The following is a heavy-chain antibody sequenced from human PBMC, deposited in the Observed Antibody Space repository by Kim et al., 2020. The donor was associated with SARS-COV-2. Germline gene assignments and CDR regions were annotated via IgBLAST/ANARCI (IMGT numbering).Heavy chain of an antibody. D-gene: IGHD5-12*01. J-gene: IGHJ4*02. CDR2: ISSSSSYI. Sequence: GGSLRLSCAASGFTFSSYSMNWVRQAPGKGLEWVSSISSSSSYIYYADSVKGRSPIPENTPKTPCFLQMNTLKPEAPPGNYFARVGYMAYFFAYWGQG. V-gene: IGHV3-21*01. CDR3: ARVGYMAYFFAY. CDR1: GFTFSSYS.